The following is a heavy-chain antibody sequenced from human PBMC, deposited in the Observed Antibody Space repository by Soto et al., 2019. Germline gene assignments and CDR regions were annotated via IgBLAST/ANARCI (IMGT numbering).Heavy chain of an antibody. CDR3: AKVQALYTGSSDY. CDR2: ISYSGGTT. Sequence: GGSLRLACAASRFTFSSYAMTWVRQAPGKGLEWVSSISYSGGTTHYADSVKGRFTISRDNSKNTLYLQMNSLAADDTAVYYCAKVQALYTGSSDYWGEGTLVTVSS. J-gene: IGHJ4*02. D-gene: IGHD5-12*01. V-gene: IGHV3-23*01. CDR1: RFTFSSYA.